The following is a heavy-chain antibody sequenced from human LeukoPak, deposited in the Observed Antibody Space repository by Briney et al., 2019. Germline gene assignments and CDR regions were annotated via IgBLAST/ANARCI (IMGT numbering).Heavy chain of an antibody. D-gene: IGHD3-10*01. CDR1: GFTFSSYA. Sequence: GGSLRLSCAASGFTFSSYAMSWVRQAPGKGLEWVSAISGSGGSTYYADSVKGRFTISRDNSKNTLYLQMNSLRPEDTAVYYCAKDYYTSGQQWHPFDYWGQGTLVTVSS. CDR3: AKDYYTSGQQWHPFDY. CDR2: ISGSGGST. V-gene: IGHV3-23*01. J-gene: IGHJ4*02.